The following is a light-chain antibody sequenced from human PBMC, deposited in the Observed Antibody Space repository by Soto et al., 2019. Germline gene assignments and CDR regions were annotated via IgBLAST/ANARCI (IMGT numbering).Light chain of an antibody. Sequence: EFVLTQSPATLPLSPGERAILSCRASQSVAGSLAWYQQKPGQAPRLLIYEASNRATGIPARFSGSGSGTDFTLTISRLEPEEFAVYYCQEYSSAPPLTFGGGTKVDIK. V-gene: IGKV3-11*01. CDR1: QSVAGS. J-gene: IGKJ4*01. CDR2: EAS. CDR3: QEYSSAPPLT.